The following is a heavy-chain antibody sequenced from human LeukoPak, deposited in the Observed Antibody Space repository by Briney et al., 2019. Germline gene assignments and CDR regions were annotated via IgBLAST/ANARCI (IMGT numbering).Heavy chain of an antibody. Sequence: WASVKVSCKASGYIFSDYGLNWVRQAPGQGLEGLEWMGWISSKNGNTNYAQRFQDRVTFSTDTSTSTAYMELRSLRSDDTAVYYCARDNIDYGGKMVDYWGQGTLVTVSS. V-gene: IGHV1-18*01. J-gene: IGHJ4*02. CDR3: ARDNIDYGGKMVDY. D-gene: IGHD4-23*01. CDR2: ISSKNGNT. CDR1: GYIFSDYG.